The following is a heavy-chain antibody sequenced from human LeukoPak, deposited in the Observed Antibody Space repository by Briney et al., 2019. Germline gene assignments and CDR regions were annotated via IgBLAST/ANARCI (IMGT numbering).Heavy chain of an antibody. CDR2: INHSGST. CDR1: GGSFSGYY. D-gene: IGHD3-9*01. CDR3: AGSRYFDWLLPLRGAGGFDY. J-gene: IGHJ4*02. Sequence: PSETLSLTCAVYGGSFSGYYWSWIRQPPGKGLEWIGEINHSGSTNYNPSLKSRVTISVDTSKNQFSLKLSSVTAADTAVYYCAGSRYFDWLLPLRGAGGFDYWGQGTLVTVSS. V-gene: IGHV4-34*01.